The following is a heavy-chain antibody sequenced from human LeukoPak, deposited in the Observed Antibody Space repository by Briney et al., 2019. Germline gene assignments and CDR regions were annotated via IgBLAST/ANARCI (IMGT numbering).Heavy chain of an antibody. D-gene: IGHD1-26*01. J-gene: IGHJ3*02. CDR3: ARGGSPSRCAFDI. CDR1: GGSISSSSYY. V-gene: IGHV4-39*02. CDR2: IYYSGST. Sequence: NPSETLSLTCTVSGGSISSSSYYWGWIRQPPGKGLEWIGSIYYSGSTYYNPSLKSRVTISVDTSKNHFSLKLRSLTAADTAVYYCARGGSPSRCAFDIWGQGTMVTVSS.